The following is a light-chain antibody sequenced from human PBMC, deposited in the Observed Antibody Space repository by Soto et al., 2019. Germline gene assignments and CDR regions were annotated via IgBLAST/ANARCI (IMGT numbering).Light chain of an antibody. V-gene: IGKV3-20*01. Sequence: ETVLTQSPGTMSLSPGERATLSCRASQSVSSSYLAWYQQNPGQALVIYGASSRATGIPDRFSGSGSGTDYTPTISRQEPEDFAVYYCQQYGSSPWTFGQGTKVEIK. CDR3: QQYGSSPWT. J-gene: IGKJ1*01. CDR2: GAS. CDR1: QSVSSSY.